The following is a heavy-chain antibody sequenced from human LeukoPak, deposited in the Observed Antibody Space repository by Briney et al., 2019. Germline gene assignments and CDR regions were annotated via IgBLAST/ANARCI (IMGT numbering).Heavy chain of an antibody. D-gene: IGHD2-15*01. CDR1: GFTFSSYW. J-gene: IGHJ4*02. V-gene: IGHV3-7*01. CDR3: AGSGLGPYYFDY. Sequence: GGSLRLSCAASGFTFSSYWMSWVRQAPGKGLEWVANIKQDGSEKYYVDSVKGRFTISRDNAKSSLYLQMNSLRAEDTAVYYCAGSGLGPYYFDYWGQGTLVTVSS. CDR2: IKQDGSEK.